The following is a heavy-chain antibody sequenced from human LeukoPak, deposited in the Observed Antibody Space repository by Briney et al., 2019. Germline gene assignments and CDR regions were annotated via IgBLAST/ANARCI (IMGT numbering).Heavy chain of an antibody. D-gene: IGHD5-18*01. CDR3: ARLRGYNYSYGLYVDY. CDR2: IYYSGSS. V-gene: IGHV4-39*01. Sequence: NPSETLSLTCTVSGDSFSSVTDYWGWIRQPPGKGLEWIGSIYYSGSSHYNPSLKSRVTIFVDTSKNQFSLKLTSVTAADTAVYYCARLRGYNYSYGLYVDYWGQGTLVTVSS. CDR1: GDSFSSVTDY. J-gene: IGHJ4*02.